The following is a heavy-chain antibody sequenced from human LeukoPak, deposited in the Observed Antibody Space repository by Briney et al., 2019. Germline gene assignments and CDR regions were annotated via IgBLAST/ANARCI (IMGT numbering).Heavy chain of an antibody. J-gene: IGHJ4*02. V-gene: IGHV4-31*03. Sequence: PETLSLTCSVSGRSLSSGGYFWTWIRQHPGKGLGWFVYIYYSGSTYYHPSLKSRVTISVDTSKNQFSLKLSSVTAADTAVYYCARSTYRMLDYWGQGPLVTVSS. CDR2: IYYSGST. D-gene: IGHD2-15*01. CDR3: ARSTYRMLDY. CDR1: GRSLSSGGYF.